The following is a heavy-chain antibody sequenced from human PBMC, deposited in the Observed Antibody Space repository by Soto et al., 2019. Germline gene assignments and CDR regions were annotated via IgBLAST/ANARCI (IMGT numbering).Heavy chain of an antibody. CDR1: GGSISSSTYY. Sequence: SETLSLTCTVSGGSISSSTYYWRWIRQPPGKGLEWIGTIYYSGSTYYNPSLKSRVTISVDTSKNQFSLKLSSVTAADTAVYYCARGRRIVATIKRNWFDPWGQGTLVTVSS. CDR3: ARGRRIVATIKRNWFDP. V-gene: IGHV4-39*01. CDR2: IYYSGST. J-gene: IGHJ5*02. D-gene: IGHD5-12*01.